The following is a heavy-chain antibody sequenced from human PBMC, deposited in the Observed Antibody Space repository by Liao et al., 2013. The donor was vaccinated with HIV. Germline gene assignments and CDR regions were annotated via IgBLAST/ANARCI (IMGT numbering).Heavy chain of an antibody. J-gene: IGHJ4*02. V-gene: IGHV4-30-2*01. Sequence: QLQLQESGSGLVEPSQTLSLTCTVSGASLSYGGYSWSWIRQTPGKGLEWIGYFYHSGTTFYNPSLMSRVSISVDRSRNQFSLRLTSVTAADTAVYFCARGGSGYALDFWGQGTLIIVSS. CDR3: ARGGSGYALDF. D-gene: IGHD5-12*01. CDR1: GASLSYGGYS. CDR2: FYHSGTT.